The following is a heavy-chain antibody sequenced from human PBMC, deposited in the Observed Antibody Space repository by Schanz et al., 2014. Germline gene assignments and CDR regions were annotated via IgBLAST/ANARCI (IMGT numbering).Heavy chain of an antibody. V-gene: IGHV3-30*18. D-gene: IGHD2-8*02. Sequence: QVQLVESGGGVAQPGRSRRLSCEASGFTFSSYGMHWVRQAPGKGLEWVAVISYDGNNEDYADSVKGRFSISRDNSQNTLYLQMDSLRPEDTAVYVCAKDTGYCHGGACYCFEYWGLGILGTVSS. CDR3: AKDTGYCHGGACYCFEY. CDR2: ISYDGNNE. J-gene: IGHJ4*02. CDR1: GFTFSSYG.